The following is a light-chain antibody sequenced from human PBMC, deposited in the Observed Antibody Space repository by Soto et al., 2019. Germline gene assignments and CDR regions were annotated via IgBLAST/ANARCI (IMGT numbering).Light chain of an antibody. Sequence: EIVLTQSPATLSLSPGERATLSCRASQSVSSYLAWYQQKPGQAPRLLIYDASNRASGIPARFSGSGSGTDFTLIISSLEPGDFAVYYCQQRSNWLYTFGQGTKLEIK. CDR2: DAS. J-gene: IGKJ2*01. CDR1: QSVSSY. V-gene: IGKV3-11*01. CDR3: QQRSNWLYT.